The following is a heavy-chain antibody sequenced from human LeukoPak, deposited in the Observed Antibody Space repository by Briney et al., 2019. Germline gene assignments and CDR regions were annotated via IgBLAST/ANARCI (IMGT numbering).Heavy chain of an antibody. Sequence: GGSLRLSCAASGFTFSSYAMHWVRPAPGKGLEWVAVISYDGSNKYYADSVKGRFTISRDNSKNTLYLQMNSLRAEDTAVYYCARDLKGYGSGSYPIAYRGQGTLVTASS. V-gene: IGHV3-30*04. D-gene: IGHD3-10*01. CDR2: ISYDGSNK. J-gene: IGHJ4*02. CDR1: GFTFSSYA. CDR3: ARDLKGYGSGSYPIAY.